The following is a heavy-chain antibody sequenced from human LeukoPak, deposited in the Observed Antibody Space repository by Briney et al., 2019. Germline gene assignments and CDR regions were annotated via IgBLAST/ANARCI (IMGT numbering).Heavy chain of an antibody. Sequence: GGSLRLSCTASGFTFGDYAMSWVRQAPGKGLEWVGFIRSKAYGGTTEYAASVKGRFTIPRDDSKSIAYLQMNSLKTEDTAVYYCTSSRDGYNFYFDYWGQGTLVTVSS. CDR3: TSSRDGYNFYFDY. CDR1: GFTFGDYA. J-gene: IGHJ4*02. V-gene: IGHV3-49*04. CDR2: IRSKAYGGTT. D-gene: IGHD5-24*01.